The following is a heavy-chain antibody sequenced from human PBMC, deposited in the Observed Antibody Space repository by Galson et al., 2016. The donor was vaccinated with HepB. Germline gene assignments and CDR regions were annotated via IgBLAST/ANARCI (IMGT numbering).Heavy chain of an antibody. V-gene: IGHV4-59*01. CDR1: GGSISSYY. Sequence: ETLSLTCTVSGGSISSYYWSWIRQPPGKGLEWIGYIYYSGSTNYNPSLKSRVTISVDTSKSQFSLKLSSVTAADTAVYYCARSLLGYCSSTRCHGAWFDPWGQGTLVTVSS. CDR2: IYYSGST. J-gene: IGHJ5*02. D-gene: IGHD2-2*01. CDR3: ARSLLGYCSSTRCHGAWFDP.